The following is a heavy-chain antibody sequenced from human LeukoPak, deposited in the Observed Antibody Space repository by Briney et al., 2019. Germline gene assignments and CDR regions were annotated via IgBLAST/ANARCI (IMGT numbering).Heavy chain of an antibody. V-gene: IGHV3-21*01. CDR1: GFTFSTYT. D-gene: IGHD2-2*01. J-gene: IGHJ4*02. CDR3: ARLPAYCSSSSCDSDY. Sequence: GGSLRLSCAASGFTFSTYTMNWVRQAPGKGLEWVSSISGSSDYIFYADSVKGRFTISKDNAKNSLYLQMNSLRAEDTAVYYCARLPAYCSSSSCDSDYWGQGTLVTVSS. CDR2: ISGSSDYI.